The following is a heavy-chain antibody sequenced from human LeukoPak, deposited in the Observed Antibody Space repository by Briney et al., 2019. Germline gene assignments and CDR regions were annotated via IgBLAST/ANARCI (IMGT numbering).Heavy chain of an antibody. V-gene: IGHV3-11*01. D-gene: IGHD1-26*01. CDR1: GFTSSDYY. Sequence: GGSLRLSCAASGFTSSDYYMSWIRQAPGKGLEWVSYFSSSGSTIYYGDSVKGRFTISRDNAKNSLYLQMNSLRDEDTAVYYCARDRGVGASYYWYFDLWGRGTLVTVSS. CDR3: ARDRGVGASYYWYFDL. CDR2: FSSSGSTI. J-gene: IGHJ2*01.